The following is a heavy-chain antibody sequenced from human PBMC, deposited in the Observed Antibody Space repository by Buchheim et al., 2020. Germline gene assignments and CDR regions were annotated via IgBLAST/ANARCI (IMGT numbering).Heavy chain of an antibody. CDR1: GFTFSNYA. CDR3: ASSLTGYCSTTSCYPFDY. D-gene: IGHD2-2*01. Sequence: EVQLLESGGGLVQPGGSLRLSCAASGFTFSNYAMNWVRQAPGKGLEWVSSISSSSSYIYYADSVKGRFTISRDNAKNSLYLQMHSLRAEDTAVYYCASSLTGYCSTTSCYPFDYWGQGTL. CDR2: ISSSSSYI. V-gene: IGHV3-21*01. J-gene: IGHJ4*02.